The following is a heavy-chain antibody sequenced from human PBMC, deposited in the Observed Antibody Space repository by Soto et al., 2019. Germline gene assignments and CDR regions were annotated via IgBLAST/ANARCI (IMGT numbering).Heavy chain of an antibody. D-gene: IGHD3-3*01. CDR1: GGSISSYY. Sequence: PSETLSLTCTVSGGSISSYYWSWIRQPPGKGLEWIGYIYYSGSTNYNPSLKSRVTISVDTSKNQFSLKLSSVTAADTAVYYCARVDFWSGYRLGTFDYWGQGTLVTAPQ. CDR2: IYYSGST. V-gene: IGHV4-59*01. CDR3: ARVDFWSGYRLGTFDY. J-gene: IGHJ4*02.